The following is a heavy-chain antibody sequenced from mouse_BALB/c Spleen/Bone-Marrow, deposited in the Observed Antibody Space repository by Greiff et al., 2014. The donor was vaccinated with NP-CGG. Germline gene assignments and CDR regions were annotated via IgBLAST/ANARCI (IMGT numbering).Heavy chain of an antibody. CDR3: NGNYYAMDY. CDR2: IDPENGDT. D-gene: IGHD2-1*01. CDR1: GFNIKDYY. Sequence: VQLKESGAELVRSGASVKLSCTASGFNIKDYYMHWVKQRPEQGLEWIGWIDPENGDTEYAPKFQGKATMTADTSSNTAYLQLSSLTSEDTAAYYCNGNYYAMDYWGQGTSVTVSP. V-gene: IGHV14-4*02. J-gene: IGHJ4*01.